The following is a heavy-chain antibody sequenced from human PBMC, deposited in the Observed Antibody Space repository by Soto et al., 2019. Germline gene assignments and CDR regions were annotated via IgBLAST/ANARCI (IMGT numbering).Heavy chain of an antibody. D-gene: IGHD6-19*01. Sequence: SVKVSCNASEGTFSSYAISWLRQSPGQGLEWMGGIIPIFGTANYAQKFQGRVTITADESTSTAYMELSSLRSEDTAVYYCARAVAEAFDIWGQGTMVTVSS. CDR3: ARAVAEAFDI. V-gene: IGHV1-69*13. J-gene: IGHJ3*02. CDR2: IIPIFGTA. CDR1: EGTFSSYA.